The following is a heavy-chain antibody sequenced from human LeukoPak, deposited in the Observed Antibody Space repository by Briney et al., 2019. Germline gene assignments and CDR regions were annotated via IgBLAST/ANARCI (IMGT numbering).Heavy chain of an antibody. D-gene: IGHD5-24*01. J-gene: IGHJ3*02. CDR1: GGSISSGSYY. CDR3: ASDVEMTTPAAFDI. CDR2: IYTSGST. V-gene: IGHV4-61*02. Sequence: PSQTLSLTCTVSGGSISSGSYYWSRIRQPAGQGLEWIGRIYTSGSTNYNPSLKSRVTISVDTSKNQFSLILSSVTAADTAVYYCASDVEMTTPAAFDIWGQGTMVTVSS.